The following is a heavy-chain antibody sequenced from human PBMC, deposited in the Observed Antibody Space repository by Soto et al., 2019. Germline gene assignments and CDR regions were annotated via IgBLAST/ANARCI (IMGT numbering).Heavy chain of an antibody. CDR2: IYTSGST. D-gene: IGHD3-22*01. CDR1: GGSISSYY. V-gene: IGHV4-4*07. Sequence: SETLSLTCTVSGGSISSYYWSWIRQPAGKGLEWIGRIYTSGSTNYNPSLKSRVTMSVDTSKNQFSLKLSSVTAADTAVYYCAGGYYDSSGYYHYYYYGMDVWSKGTTVTVS. CDR3: AGGYYDSSGYYHYYYYGMDV. J-gene: IGHJ6*04.